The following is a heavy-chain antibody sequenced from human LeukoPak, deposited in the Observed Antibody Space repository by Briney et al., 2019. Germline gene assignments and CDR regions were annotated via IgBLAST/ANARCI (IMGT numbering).Heavy chain of an antibody. D-gene: IGHD3-3*01. CDR2: IISIFGTA. Sequence: GASVKVSCKASGGTFSSYAISWVRQAPGQGLEWMGGIISIFGTANYAQKFQGRVTITTDESTSTAYMELSSLRSEDTAVYYCARSDIDFIENAFDIWGQGTMVTVSS. V-gene: IGHV1-69*05. CDR3: ARSDIDFIENAFDI. J-gene: IGHJ3*02. CDR1: GGTFSSYA.